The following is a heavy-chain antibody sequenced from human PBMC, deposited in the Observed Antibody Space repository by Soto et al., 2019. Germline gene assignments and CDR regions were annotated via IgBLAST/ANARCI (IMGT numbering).Heavy chain of an antibody. V-gene: IGHV1-2*04. J-gene: IGHJ6*03. CDR3: ARDATTVTIVNYYYYKDV. D-gene: IGHD4-4*01. Sequence: ASVKVSCKASGCTFTGYYMHWVRQAPGQGLEWMGWINPNSGGTNYAQKFQGWVTMTRDTSISTAYMELSRLRSDDTAVYYCARDATTVTIVNYYYYKDVWGKGTTVTVSS. CDR2: INPNSGGT. CDR1: GCTFTGYY.